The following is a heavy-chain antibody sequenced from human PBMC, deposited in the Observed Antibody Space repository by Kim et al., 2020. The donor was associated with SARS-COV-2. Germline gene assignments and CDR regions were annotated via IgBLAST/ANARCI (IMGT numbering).Heavy chain of an antibody. CDR2: IWYDGSNK. CDR1: GFTFSSYG. Sequence: GGSLRLSCAASGFTFSSYGMHWVRQAPGKGLEWVAVIWYDGSNKYYADSVKGRFTISRDNSKNTLYLQMNSLRAEDTAVYYCARDRGLSPTDSSGYDAFDIWGQGTMVTVSS. D-gene: IGHD3-22*01. CDR3: ARDRGLSPTDSSGYDAFDI. V-gene: IGHV3-33*08. J-gene: IGHJ3*02.